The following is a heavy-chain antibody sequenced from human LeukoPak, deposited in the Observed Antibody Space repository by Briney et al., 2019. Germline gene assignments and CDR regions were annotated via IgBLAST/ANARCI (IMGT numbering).Heavy chain of an antibody. D-gene: IGHD3-9*01. CDR3: AREALRYFDWLLLSYGWFDP. CDR2: INHSGST. Sequence: SETLSLTCAVYGGSFSGYYWSWVRQPPGKGLEWIGEINHSGSTNYNPSLKSRVTISVDTSKNQFSLQLNSVTPEDTAVYYCAREALRYFDWLLLSYGWFDPWGQGTLVTVSS. CDR1: GGSFSGYY. V-gene: IGHV4-34*01. J-gene: IGHJ5*02.